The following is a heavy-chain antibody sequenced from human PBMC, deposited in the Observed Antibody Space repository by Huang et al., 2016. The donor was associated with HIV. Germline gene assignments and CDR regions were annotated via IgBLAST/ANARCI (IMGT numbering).Heavy chain of an antibody. V-gene: IGHV4-39*02. CDR2: IYYSGTT. J-gene: IGHJ1*01. Sequence: QESGPGLVVPSETLSLTCAVSGDSINSNTFYWGWIRRPPGKGLEWIGSIYYSGTTYYNPALKRRARIAVDASKTRIFLHLRSVTAADTGVYYCARTGVAVSDDPEYFQHWGQGALVTIS. CDR3: ARTGVAVSDDPEYFQH. D-gene: IGHD3-3*01. CDR1: GDSINSNTFY.